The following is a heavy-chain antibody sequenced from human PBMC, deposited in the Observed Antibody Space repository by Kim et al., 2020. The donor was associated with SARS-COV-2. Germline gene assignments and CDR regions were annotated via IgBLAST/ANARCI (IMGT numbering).Heavy chain of an antibody. CDR3: ARLRAKVRRYIWGSYRPVGVEDAFDI. CDR1: GDSVSSNSAA. V-gene: IGHV6-1*01. Sequence: SQTLSLTCAISGDSVSSNSAAWNWIRQSPSRGLEWLGRTYYRSKWYNDYAVSVKSRITINPDTSKNQFSLQLNSVTPEDTAVYYCARLRAKVRRYIWGSYRPVGVEDAFDIWGQGTMVTVSS. J-gene: IGHJ3*02. D-gene: IGHD3-16*02. CDR2: TYYRSKWYN.